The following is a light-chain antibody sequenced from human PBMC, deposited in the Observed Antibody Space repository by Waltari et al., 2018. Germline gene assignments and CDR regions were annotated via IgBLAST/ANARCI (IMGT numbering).Light chain of an antibody. Sequence: QSALTQPASVSGSPGQSITISCTGTSSDVGDYNLVSWYQQHAGQVPKLIIYEVNKRPSGFSTRFSGSMSGNTASLTISGLQAEDEATYFCCSYAGTTSWLFGGGTKVTVL. CDR3: CSYAGTTSWL. CDR1: SSDVGDYNL. J-gene: IGLJ3*02. CDR2: EVN. V-gene: IGLV2-23*02.